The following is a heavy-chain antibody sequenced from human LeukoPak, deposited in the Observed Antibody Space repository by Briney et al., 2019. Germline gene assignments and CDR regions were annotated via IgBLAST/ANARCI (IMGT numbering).Heavy chain of an antibody. CDR2: ISGSGDST. CDR1: GFTFSSYA. CDR3: AKDRPGGNPNYYFDS. V-gene: IGHV3-23*01. D-gene: IGHD1-14*01. Sequence: GGSLRLSCAASGFTFSSYAMTWVRQAPGKGLEWVSAISGSGDSTYYADSVKGRFTISRENSKNTLYLQMNSLGADDTAVYYCAKDRPGGNPNYYFDSWGQGTLVTVSS. J-gene: IGHJ4*02.